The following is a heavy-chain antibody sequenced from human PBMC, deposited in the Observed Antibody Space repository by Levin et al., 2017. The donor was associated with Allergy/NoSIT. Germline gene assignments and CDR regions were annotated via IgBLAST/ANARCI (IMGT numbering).Heavy chain of an antibody. J-gene: IGHJ4*02. Sequence: GESLKISCAASGFTFSSYGMAWVRQSPGKGLEWVSSLTRGGFSTFYADSVKGRFTISRDNSRNNLFLQMDSLRAEDTATYYCAKYTHTSGSRPYDYWGQGTQVTVSS. D-gene: IGHD3-10*01. V-gene: IGHV3-23*01. CDR1: GFTFSSYG. CDR3: AKYTHTSGSRPYDY. CDR2: LTRGGFST.